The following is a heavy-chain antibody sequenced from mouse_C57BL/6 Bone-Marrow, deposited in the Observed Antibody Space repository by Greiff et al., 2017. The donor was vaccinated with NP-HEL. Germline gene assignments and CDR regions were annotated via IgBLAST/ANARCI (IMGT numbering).Heavy chain of an antibody. CDR1: GYTFTSYW. Sequence: QVQLQQPGAELVKPGASVKLSCKASGYTFTSYWMQWVKQRPGQGLEWIGEIDPSDSYTNYNQKFKGKATLTVDTSSSTAYMQLSSLTSEDSAVYYCARWRLGYWGQGTTLTVSS. D-gene: IGHD2-13*01. CDR3: ARWRLGY. CDR2: IDPSDSYT. V-gene: IGHV1-50*01. J-gene: IGHJ2*01.